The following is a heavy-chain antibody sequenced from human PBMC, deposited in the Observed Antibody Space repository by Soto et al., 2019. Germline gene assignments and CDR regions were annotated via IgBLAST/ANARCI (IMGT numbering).Heavy chain of an antibody. Sequence: XXTLSLPFTVSGGSIRSSSYYWGFIRQPPGKGLEWIGSIYYSGSTYYNPSLKSRVTISVDTSKNQFSLKLSSVTAADTAVYYCARGFPTVVTVDYWGQGTLVTVSS. CDR3: ARGFPTVVTVDY. CDR2: IYYSGST. CDR1: GGSIRSSSYY. J-gene: IGHJ4*02. V-gene: IGHV4-39*01. D-gene: IGHD4-17*01.